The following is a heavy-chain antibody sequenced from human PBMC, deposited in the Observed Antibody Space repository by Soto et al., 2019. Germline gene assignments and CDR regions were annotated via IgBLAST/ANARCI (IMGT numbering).Heavy chain of an antibody. CDR3: ATLDRVYNSQHY. CDR1: GLTFSGYA. D-gene: IGHD1-1*01. Sequence: EVQLLESGGGLVQPGGSLRLSCAASGLTFSGYAMYWVRQAPGKGLEWVSGISLSGDYTYYADSVKGRFTVSRDNSKNTLYLEMNSLRAENTAVYYCATLDRVYNSQHYWGQGTLVTVSS. CDR2: ISLSGDYT. V-gene: IGHV3-23*01. J-gene: IGHJ4*02.